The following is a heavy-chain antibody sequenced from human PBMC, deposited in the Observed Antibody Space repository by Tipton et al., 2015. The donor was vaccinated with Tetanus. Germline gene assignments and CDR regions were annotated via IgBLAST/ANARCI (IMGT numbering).Heavy chain of an antibody. Sequence: QLVQSGAEVKQAGDSLKISCKGSGYRFSSYWIGWVRQKPGKGLEWMGIIYPSDSDTQYSPSFQGQVTISVDKSIDTAYLQWNSLKASDTAMYYCARLGFDSDFWGQGTLVTVSS. CDR2: IYPSDSDT. CDR3: ARLGFDSDF. CDR1: GYRFSSYW. J-gene: IGHJ4*02. V-gene: IGHV5-51*01. D-gene: IGHD3-22*01.